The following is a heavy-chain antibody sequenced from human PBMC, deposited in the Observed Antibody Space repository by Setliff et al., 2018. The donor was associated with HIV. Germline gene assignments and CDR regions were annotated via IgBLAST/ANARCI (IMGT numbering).Heavy chain of an antibody. CDR2: IYYSGST. CDR1: GGSISSSSYY. CDR3: ARVKSIKTTLVRLWPRFDL. Sequence: TSETLSLTCTVSGGSISSSSYYWGWIRQPPGKGLEWIGSIYYSGSTYYNPSLQSRVTMSVDTSKNQFSLKVRSLTAADTGLYYCARVKSIKTTLVRLWPRFDLWGQGTQVTVSS. V-gene: IGHV4-39*07. J-gene: IGHJ5*02. D-gene: IGHD3-10*01.